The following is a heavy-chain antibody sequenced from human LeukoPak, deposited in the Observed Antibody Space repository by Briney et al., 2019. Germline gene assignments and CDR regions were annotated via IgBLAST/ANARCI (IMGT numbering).Heavy chain of an antibody. Sequence: PGGSLRLSCAASGFTLSNNAMAWVRQAPGKGLGWVAVISYDGSNKYYADSVKGRFTISRDNSKNTLYLQMNSLRAEDTAVYNCVKIAPDLPWGQGTLVTLSS. CDR3: VKIAPDLP. CDR2: ISYDGSNK. J-gene: IGHJ5*02. CDR1: GFTLSNNA. V-gene: IGHV3-30*18. D-gene: IGHD2-21*01.